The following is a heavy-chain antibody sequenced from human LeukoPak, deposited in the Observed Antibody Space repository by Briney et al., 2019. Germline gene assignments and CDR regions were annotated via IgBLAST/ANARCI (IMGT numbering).Heavy chain of an antibody. J-gene: IGHJ3*02. V-gene: IGHV4-59*01. CDR3: ARWGGYPRAFDI. CDR2: IYYSGST. D-gene: IGHD5-12*01. CDR1: GGSISSYY. Sequence: PSETLSLTCTVSGGSISSYYWSWIRQPAGKGLEWIGYIYYSGSTNYNPSLKSRVTISVDTSKNQFSLKLSSVTAADTAVYYCARWGGYPRAFDIWGQGTMVTVSS.